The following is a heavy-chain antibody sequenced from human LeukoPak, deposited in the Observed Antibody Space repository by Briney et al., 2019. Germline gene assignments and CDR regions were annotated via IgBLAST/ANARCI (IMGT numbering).Heavy chain of an antibody. CDR1: GFTVSSNY. CDR3: TRAFYDSSGYYPWYYYYYMDV. Sequence: GGSLRLSCVASGFTVSSNYMSWVRQAPGKGLEWVSVIYSGGSTYYADSVKGRFTFSRDNSKNTLYLQMNSLRAEDTAVYYCTRAFYDSSGYYPWYYYYYMDVWGKGTTVTISS. D-gene: IGHD3-22*01. J-gene: IGHJ6*03. V-gene: IGHV3-66*01. CDR2: IYSGGST.